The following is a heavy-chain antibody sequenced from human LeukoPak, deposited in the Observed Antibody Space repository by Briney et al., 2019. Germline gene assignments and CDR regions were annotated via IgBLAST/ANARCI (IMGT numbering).Heavy chain of an antibody. V-gene: IGHV3-30*03. CDR1: GFTFSSYG. CDR2: ISYDGSNK. J-gene: IGHJ4*02. Sequence: GGSLRLSCAASGFTFSSYGMHWVRQAPGKGLEWVAVISYDGSNKYYADSVKGRFTISRDNSKNTLYLQVNSLRAEDTAVYYCARGGFHYGCWGQGTLVTVSS. CDR3: ARGGFHYGC. D-gene: IGHD5-18*01.